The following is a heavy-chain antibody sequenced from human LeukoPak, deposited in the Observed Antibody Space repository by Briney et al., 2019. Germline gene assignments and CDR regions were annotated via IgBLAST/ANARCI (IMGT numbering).Heavy chain of an antibody. V-gene: IGHV4-39*01. J-gene: IGHJ4*02. Sequence: SETLSLTCTVSGGSITRGLYSWGWIRQPPGKGREWIGTIYYSGSNARNPSLKSRVTMSLDTSKNQFSLNLTSVTAADTALYYCARNANGVCDYWGQGTLVSVSS. CDR3: ARNANGVCDY. CDR2: IYYSGSN. CDR1: GGSITRGLYS. D-gene: IGHD2-8*01.